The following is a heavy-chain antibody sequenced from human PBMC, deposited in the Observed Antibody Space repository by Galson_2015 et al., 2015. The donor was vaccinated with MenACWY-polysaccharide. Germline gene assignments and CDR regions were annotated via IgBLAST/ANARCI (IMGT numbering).Heavy chain of an antibody. V-gene: IGHV3-33*01. CDR3: VRDFRWERAYGLDV. CDR2: IWYDGSNK. Sequence: SLRLSCAASGFTFRSYGMHWVRQAPGKGLEWVTVIWYDGSNKYYADSVKGRFTISRDNSKNTLYLQINSLRVDDTAVYYCVRDFRWERAYGLDVWGQGTTVLVSS. D-gene: IGHD3-16*01. CDR1: GFTFRSYG. J-gene: IGHJ6*02.